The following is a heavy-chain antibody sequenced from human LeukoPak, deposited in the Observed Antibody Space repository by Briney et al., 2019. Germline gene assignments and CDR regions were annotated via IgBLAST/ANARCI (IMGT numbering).Heavy chain of an antibody. CDR2: IYPGDSDT. V-gene: IGHV5-51*01. CDR3: ARDTSSWYKAFDI. CDR1: GYTFSDYW. Sequence: GESLKICCKGSGYTFSDYWIGWVRQMPGKGLEWMGIIYPGDSDTRYSPSFQGQVSISADKSINTAYLQWSSLKASDTAMYYCARDTSSWYKAFDIWGQGTTVRVSS. D-gene: IGHD6-13*01. J-gene: IGHJ3*02.